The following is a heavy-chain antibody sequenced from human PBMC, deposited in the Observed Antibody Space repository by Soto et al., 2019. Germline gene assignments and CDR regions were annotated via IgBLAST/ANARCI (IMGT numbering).Heavy chain of an antibody. Sequence: GGSLRLSCAASGFTFSSDAMSWVRQAPGKGLEWVSAISGSGGSTYYADSVKGRFTISRDNSKNTLYLQMNSLRAEDTAVYYCAKLYGSGSYYALFWGQGTLVTVSS. CDR2: ISGSGGST. J-gene: IGHJ4*02. CDR3: AKLYGSGSYYALF. V-gene: IGHV3-23*01. D-gene: IGHD3-10*01. CDR1: GFTFSSDA.